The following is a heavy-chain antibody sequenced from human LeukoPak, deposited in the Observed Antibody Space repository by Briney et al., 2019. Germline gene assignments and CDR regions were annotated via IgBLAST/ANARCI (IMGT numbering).Heavy chain of an antibody. D-gene: IGHD2-2*01. Sequence: SQTLSLTCTVSGGSISSGSYYWSWIRQPAGKGLEWIGRIYTSGSTNYNPSLKSRVTISVDTSKNQFSLKLSSVTAADTAVYYCARVRGCSSTSCPRYYYYYMDVWGKGTTVTVSS. J-gene: IGHJ6*03. CDR3: ARVRGCSSTSCPRYYYYYMDV. CDR1: GGSISSGSYY. CDR2: IYTSGST. V-gene: IGHV4-61*02.